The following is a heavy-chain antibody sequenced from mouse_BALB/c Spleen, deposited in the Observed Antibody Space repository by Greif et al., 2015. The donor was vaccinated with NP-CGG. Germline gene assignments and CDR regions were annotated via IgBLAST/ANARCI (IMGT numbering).Heavy chain of an antibody. CDR1: GYTFTSYW. Sequence: QVQLQQSGAELVKPGASVKLSCKASGYTFTSYWMHWVKQRPGQGLEWIGEINPSNGRTNYNEKFKSKATLTVDKSSSTAYMQLSSLASEDSAVYYCADYDYDVLGPWGQGTLVTVSA. CDR3: ADYDYDVLGP. D-gene: IGHD2-4*01. V-gene: IGHV1S81*02. J-gene: IGHJ3*01. CDR2: INPSNGRT.